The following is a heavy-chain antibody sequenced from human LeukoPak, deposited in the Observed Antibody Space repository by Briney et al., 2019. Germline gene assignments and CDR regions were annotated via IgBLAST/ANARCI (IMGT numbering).Heavy chain of an antibody. Sequence: PGGSLRLSCAASGFTFSSYSLNWVRQAPGKGLEWVSYITSSSSSIYYADSVKARFTISRDNAKNSLYLQMNSLRAEDTAMYYCARDYCSGGRCYSVDYWGQGTLVTVSS. D-gene: IGHD2-15*01. CDR3: ARDYCSGGRCYSVDY. J-gene: IGHJ4*02. V-gene: IGHV3-48*04. CDR1: GFTFSSYS. CDR2: ITSSSSSI.